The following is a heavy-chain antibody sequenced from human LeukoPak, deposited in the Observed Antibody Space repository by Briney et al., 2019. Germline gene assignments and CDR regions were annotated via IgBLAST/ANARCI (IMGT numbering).Heavy chain of an antibody. CDR2: ISWDGGST. CDR1: GFTFDDYT. Sequence: GGSLRLSCAASGFTFDDYTMHWVRQAPGKGLEWVSLISWDGGSTYYADSVKGRFTISRDNSKNSLYLQMNSLRTEDTALYYCAKDGAYDSSPAPFFDYWGQGTLVTVSS. CDR3: AKDGAYDSSPAPFFDY. J-gene: IGHJ4*02. V-gene: IGHV3-43*01. D-gene: IGHD3-22*01.